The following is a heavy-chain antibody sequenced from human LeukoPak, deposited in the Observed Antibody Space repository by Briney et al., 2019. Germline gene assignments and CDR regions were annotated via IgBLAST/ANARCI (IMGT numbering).Heavy chain of an antibody. D-gene: IGHD4-17*01. J-gene: IGHJ4*02. Sequence: SETLSLTCTVSGYSISSGYYWGWIRQPPGKGLEWIGSIYHSGSTYYNPSLKSRVTISVDTSKNQFSLKLSSVTAADTAVYYCARDGDYGDRVFDYWGQGTLVTVSS. CDR1: GYSISSGYY. CDR2: IYHSGST. CDR3: ARDGDYGDRVFDY. V-gene: IGHV4-38-2*02.